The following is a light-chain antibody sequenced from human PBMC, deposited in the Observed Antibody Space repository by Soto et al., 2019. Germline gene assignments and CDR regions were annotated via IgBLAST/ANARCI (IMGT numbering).Light chain of an antibody. V-gene: IGKV3-20*01. CDR1: QSLRTPS. CDR3: QHYGSSPRT. J-gene: IGKJ1*01. CDR2: GAS. Sequence: EIVLTQSPGTVSLSPGERATRSCRASQSLRTPSLAWYQQNPPQAPRLLIYGASSRAPGIPARFSGSGSGTDFPLTITILEPADFAVYYFQHYGSSPRTFGHGTKV.